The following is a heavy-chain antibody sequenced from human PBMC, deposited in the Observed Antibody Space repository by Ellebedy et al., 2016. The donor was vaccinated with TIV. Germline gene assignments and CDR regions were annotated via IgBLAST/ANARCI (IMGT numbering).Heavy chain of an antibody. CDR3: ARRGRGAVGFDY. D-gene: IGHD1-26*01. V-gene: IGHV3-23*05. CDR1: GFTFKNYA. J-gene: IGHJ4*02. CDR2: IGGLDTAT. Sequence: GGSLRLSXAASGFTFKNYAMSWVRQAPGKGLEWISAIGGLDTATYYADSVKGRFTISRDNSKDTLYLQMNSLRAEDTAVYYCARRGRGAVGFDYWGQGTLVTVSS.